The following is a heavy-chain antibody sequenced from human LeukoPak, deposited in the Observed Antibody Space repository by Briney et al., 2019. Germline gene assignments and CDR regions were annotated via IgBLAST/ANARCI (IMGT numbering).Heavy chain of an antibody. CDR1: EFTFRSYS. CDR2: ISGSSSDI. V-gene: IGHV3-21*01. J-gene: IGHJ4*02. D-gene: IGHD1-26*01. CDR3: ARRGYHDYSGFDY. Sequence: KPGGSLRLSCAGSEFTFRSYSMHWVRQAPGKGLEWVSSISGSSSDIYYADSVKGRFTISRDNSKNSLYLQMKSLRAEDTALYYCARRGYHDYSGFDYWGQGTLVTVSS.